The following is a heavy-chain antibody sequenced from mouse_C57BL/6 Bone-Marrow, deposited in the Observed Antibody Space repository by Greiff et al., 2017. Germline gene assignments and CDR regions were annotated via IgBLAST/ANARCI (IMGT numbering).Heavy chain of an antibody. V-gene: IGHV14-4*01. CDR3: TTWGDYGFDY. CDR1: GFNIKDDY. Sequence: VQLQQSGAELVRPGASVKLSCTASGFNIKDDYMHWVKQRPEQGLEWIGWIDPENGDTEYASKFQGKATIPADTSSNTAYLQLSSLTSEDTAAFYCTTWGDYGFDYWGQGTTLTVSS. CDR2: IDPENGDT. D-gene: IGHD2-4*01. J-gene: IGHJ2*01.